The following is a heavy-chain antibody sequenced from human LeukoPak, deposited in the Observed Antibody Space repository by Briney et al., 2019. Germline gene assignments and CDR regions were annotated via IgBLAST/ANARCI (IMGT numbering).Heavy chain of an antibody. CDR2: IYYSGST. CDR1: GGSISSSSYY. CDR3: ASFTMYRYCSGGNCYSSPAKN. Sequence: SETLSLTCTVSGGSISSSSYYWGWIRQPPGKGLEWIGNIYYSGSTYYNPSLKSRVTISADTSKNQFSLKLSSVTAADTAVYYCASFTMYRYCSGGNCYSSPAKNWGQGTLVTVSS. J-gene: IGHJ4*02. D-gene: IGHD2-15*01. V-gene: IGHV4-39*01.